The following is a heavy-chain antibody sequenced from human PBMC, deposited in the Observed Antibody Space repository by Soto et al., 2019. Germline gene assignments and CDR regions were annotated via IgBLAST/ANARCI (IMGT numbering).Heavy chain of an antibody. CDR1: GGTFSSYA. D-gene: IGHD3-9*01. V-gene: IGHV1-69*06. CDR2: IIPIFGTA. J-gene: IGHJ6*02. CDR3: ARGPDYDILTGYYGGRYYYYGMDV. Sequence: SVKVSCKASGGTFSSYAISWVRQAPGQGLEWMGGIIPIFGTANYAQKFQGRVTITADKSTSTAYMELSSLRSEDTAVYYCARGPDYDILTGYYGGRYYYYGMDVWGQGTTVTVSS.